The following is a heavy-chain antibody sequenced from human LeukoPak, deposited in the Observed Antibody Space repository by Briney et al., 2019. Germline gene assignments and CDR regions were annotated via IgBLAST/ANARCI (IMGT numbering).Heavy chain of an antibody. D-gene: IGHD6-19*01. Sequence: ASVKVSCKASGYTFTSNYIHWVRQAPGQGREWMGLVNPSGGSTTYAQMFQGRVTMTRDTSTSTVYLELSSLRSEDTAVYYCAKGGVAGTFDYWGQGTQVTVSS. CDR3: AKGGVAGTFDY. V-gene: IGHV1-46*01. CDR1: GYTFTSNY. CDR2: VNPSGGST. J-gene: IGHJ4*02.